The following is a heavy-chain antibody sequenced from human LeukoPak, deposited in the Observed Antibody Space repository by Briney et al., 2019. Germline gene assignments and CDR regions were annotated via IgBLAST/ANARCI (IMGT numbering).Heavy chain of an antibody. D-gene: IGHD6-19*01. CDR2: MNPNSGNT. CDR3: ARGYLSSAQDY. V-gene: IGHV1-8*01. J-gene: IGHJ4*02. CDR1: GYTFTSYD. Sequence: ASVKVSCKAFGYTFTSYDINWVRQATGRGLEWMGWMNPNSGNTGYAQKFQGRVTMTRNTSISTAYMELSSLRSEDTAVYYCARGYLSSAQDYWGQGTLVTVSS.